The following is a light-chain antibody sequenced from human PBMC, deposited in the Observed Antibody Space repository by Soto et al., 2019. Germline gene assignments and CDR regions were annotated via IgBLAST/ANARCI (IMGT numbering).Light chain of an antibody. CDR3: QQYHSSPT. Sequence: DIQMTQSPSTLSASVGDRVTITCRASQSIGSWLAWYQQKPGKAPKLLIFDASTLEGGVPSRFSGSGSGTEFTLTISSLQPDDFATYYCQQYHSSPTFGQGTQVEIK. V-gene: IGKV1-5*01. CDR1: QSIGSW. J-gene: IGKJ1*01. CDR2: DAS.